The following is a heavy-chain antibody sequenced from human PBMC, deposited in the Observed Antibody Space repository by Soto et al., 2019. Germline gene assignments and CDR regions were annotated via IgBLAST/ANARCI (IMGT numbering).Heavy chain of an antibody. CDR2: IDPSDSYT. J-gene: IGHJ5*02. CDR3: ARHLTLDLVVPTHNWFDP. Sequence: GESLKISCKGSGYSFTSYWISWVRQMPGKGLEWMGRIDPSDSYTNYSPSFQGHVTISADKSISTAYLQWSSLKASDTAMYYCARHLTLDLVVPTHNWFDPWGQGTMVTVSS. CDR1: GYSFTSYW. D-gene: IGHD2-2*01. V-gene: IGHV5-10-1*01.